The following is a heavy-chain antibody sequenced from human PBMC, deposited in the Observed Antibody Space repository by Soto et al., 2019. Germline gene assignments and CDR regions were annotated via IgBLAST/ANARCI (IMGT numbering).Heavy chain of an antibody. V-gene: IGHV3-30*04. CDR3: ARDMYSSDYFVKWFEP. J-gene: IGHJ5*02. Sequence: QMRLVESGGGVVQPGRSLRLSCTASGFSFSSYAMYWFRQPPGKGLEWVAVISKDGMNKNYAESVKGRVTVYRDNANYSLDMQLNSLRGEDTAMYSCARDMYSSDYFVKWFEPWGQGTLVTVSS. CDR1: GFSFSSYA. D-gene: IGHD6-19*01. CDR2: ISKDGMNK.